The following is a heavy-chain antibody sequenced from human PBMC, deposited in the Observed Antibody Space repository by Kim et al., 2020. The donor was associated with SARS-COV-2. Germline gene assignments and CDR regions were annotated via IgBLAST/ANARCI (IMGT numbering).Heavy chain of an antibody. Sequence: IDYADSVKGRFTTSRDNAKNSRHLQMNSLKDEDTAVYHCVRDRMGGAFDVWGQGTLVTVSS. J-gene: IGHJ3*01. CDR3: VRDRMGGAFDV. D-gene: IGHD3-16*01. CDR2: I. V-gene: IGHV3-48*02.